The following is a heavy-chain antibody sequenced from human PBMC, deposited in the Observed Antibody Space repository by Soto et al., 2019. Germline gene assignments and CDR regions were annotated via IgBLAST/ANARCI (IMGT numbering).Heavy chain of an antibody. D-gene: IGHD3-16*02. V-gene: IGHV3-23*01. CDR1: GFTFSSYA. Sequence: GGSLRLSCAASGFTFSSYAMSWVRQAPGKGLEWVSAISGSGGSTYYADSVKGRFTISRDNSKNTLYLQMNSLRAEDTAVYYCAKDGYPHYGPFMITFGGVIDPRGNFDYWGQGTLVTVSS. J-gene: IGHJ4*02. CDR2: ISGSGGST. CDR3: AKDGYPHYGPFMITFGGVIDPRGNFDY.